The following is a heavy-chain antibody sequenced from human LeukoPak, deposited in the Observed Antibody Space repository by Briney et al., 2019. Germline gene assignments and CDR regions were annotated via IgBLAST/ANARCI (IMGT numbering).Heavy chain of an antibody. CDR3: ARGYGGDGYNFRFDI. CDR2: IIPIFGTA. V-gene: IGHV1-69*05. Sequence: GASVKVSCKASGGTFSSYAISWVRQAPGQGLEWMGRIIPIFGTANYAQKFQGRVTITTDESTSTACMELSSLRSEDTAVYYCARGYGGDGYNFRFDIWGQGTMVTVSS. D-gene: IGHD5-24*01. J-gene: IGHJ3*02. CDR1: GGTFSSYA.